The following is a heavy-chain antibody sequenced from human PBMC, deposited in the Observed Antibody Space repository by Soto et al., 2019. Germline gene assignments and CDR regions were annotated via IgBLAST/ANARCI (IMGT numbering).Heavy chain of an antibody. D-gene: IGHD3-10*01. J-gene: IGHJ4*02. CDR3: ARDPEVAYYYGSGSSLDY. V-gene: IGHV1-18*01. CDR1: GYTFTSYG. Sequence: ASVKVSCKASGYTFTSYGISWVRQAPGQGLEWMGWISAYNGNTNYAQKLQGRVTMTTDTSTSTAYMELRSLRSDDTAVYYCARDPEVAYYYGSGSSLDYWGQGTLVTVSS. CDR2: ISAYNGNT.